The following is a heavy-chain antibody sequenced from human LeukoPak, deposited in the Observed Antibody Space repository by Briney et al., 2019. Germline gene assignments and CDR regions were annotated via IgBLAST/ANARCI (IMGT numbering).Heavy chain of an antibody. V-gene: IGHV4-34*01. CDR3: ARGVRVPAAPLGGFDP. CDR2: INHSGST. D-gene: IGHD2-2*01. CDR1: GGSFSGYY. Sequence: SETLSLTCAVYGGSFSGYYWSWIRQPPGKGLEWIGEINHSGSTNYNPSLKSRVTISVDTSKNQFSLKLSSVTAADTAVYYCARGVRVPAAPLGGFDPWGQGTLVTVSS. J-gene: IGHJ5*02.